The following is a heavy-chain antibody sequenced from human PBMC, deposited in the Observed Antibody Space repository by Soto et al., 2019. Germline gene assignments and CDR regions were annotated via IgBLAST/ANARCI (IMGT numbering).Heavy chain of an antibody. CDR3: ATGGNSPNDASDF. CDR2: INPSSGTT. V-gene: IGHV1-46*04. J-gene: IGHJ3*01. D-gene: IGHD2-21*02. CDR1: GYRFTSYY. Sequence: QLVQSGAEVKKPGASVKVSCKASGYRFTSYYVHWVRQAPGQGLEWRGIINPSSGTTTYAKKMQSRVTMTRETSTSTVYMELSSLRSEDTAVYYCATGGNSPNDASDFWGQGTMVNVSS.